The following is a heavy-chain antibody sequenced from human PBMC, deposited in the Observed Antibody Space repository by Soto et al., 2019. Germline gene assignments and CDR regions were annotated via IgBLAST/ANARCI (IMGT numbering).Heavy chain of an antibody. D-gene: IGHD3-22*01. CDR2: IIPIVGTA. CDR3: ARLKTYDSSGYYYEEFDY. J-gene: IGHJ4*02. Sequence: QVQLVQSGAEVKKPGSSVKVSCKASGGTFSSYAISWGRQAPGQGLEWMGGIIPIVGTANYAQKFQGRVTITADESTSTAYMELSSLRSEDTAVYYCARLKTYDSSGYYYEEFDYWGQGTLVTVSS. V-gene: IGHV1-69*01. CDR1: GGTFSSYA.